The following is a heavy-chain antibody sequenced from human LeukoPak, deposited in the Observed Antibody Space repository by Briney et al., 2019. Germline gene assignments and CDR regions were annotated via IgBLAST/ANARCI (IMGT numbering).Heavy chain of an antibody. CDR3: ARKIAVARFDY. D-gene: IGHD6-19*01. J-gene: IGHJ4*02. CDR1: GGAFSGYY. V-gene: IGHV4-34*01. Sequence: PSETLSLTCAVYGGAFSGYYWSWIRQPPGKGLEWIGEINHSGSTNYNPSLKSRLTISVDTSKNQFSLKLSSVTAADTAVYYCARKIAVARFDYWGQGTLVTVSS. CDR2: INHSGST.